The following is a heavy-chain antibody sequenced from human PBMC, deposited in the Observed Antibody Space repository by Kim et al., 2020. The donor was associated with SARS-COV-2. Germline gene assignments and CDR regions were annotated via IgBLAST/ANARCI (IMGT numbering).Heavy chain of an antibody. D-gene: IGHD1-26*01. V-gene: IGHV3-9*01. Sequence: GGSLRLSCAACGFTFDDYAMHWVRQAPGKGLEWVSGISWNSGSIGYADSVKGRFTISRDNAKNSLYLQMNSLRAEDTALYYCAKDMRELLPYYGMDVWGQGTTVTVSS. CDR2: ISWNSGSI. CDR3: AKDMRELLPYYGMDV. J-gene: IGHJ6*02. CDR1: GFTFDDYA.